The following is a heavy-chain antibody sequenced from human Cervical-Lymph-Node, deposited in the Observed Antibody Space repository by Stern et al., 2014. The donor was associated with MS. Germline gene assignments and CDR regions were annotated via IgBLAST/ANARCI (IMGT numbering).Heavy chain of an antibody. V-gene: IGHV3-15*01. Sequence: EVQLVESGGGLVKQGGSLKLSCAASGFTFSDAWMSWVRRAPGKGLEWLGCIKTETEGGTTDYAAPVKGRFTVSRDDSKNTVYLEMNSLRTEDTGVYYCGRGAFWGRGTMVTVSP. CDR3: GRGAF. J-gene: IGHJ3*01. CDR1: GFTFSDAW. D-gene: IGHD3-16*01. CDR2: IKTETEGGTT.